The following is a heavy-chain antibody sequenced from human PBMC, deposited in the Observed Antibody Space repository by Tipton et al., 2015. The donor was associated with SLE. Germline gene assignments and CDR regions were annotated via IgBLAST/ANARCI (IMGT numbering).Heavy chain of an antibody. J-gene: IGHJ4*02. CDR2: INPSDGST. CDR3: AREGFWDGVSPYFDY. Sequence: QSGPEVKNSGASVKISCEASGYSFTYHLHWVRQAPGQGLEWVGMINPSDGSTTYAQRFQGRLTLTSDTSTSTAYMELSGLRSEDTALYYCAREGFWDGVSPYFDYWGQGTLVTVSS. D-gene: IGHD2-8*01. V-gene: IGHV1-46*01. CDR1: GYSFTYH.